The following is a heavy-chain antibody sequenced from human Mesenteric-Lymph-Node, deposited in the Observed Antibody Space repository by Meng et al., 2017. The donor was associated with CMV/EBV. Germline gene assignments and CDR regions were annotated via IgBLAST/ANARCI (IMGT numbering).Heavy chain of an antibody. CDR1: GDSVSTNNAA. D-gene: IGHD1-1*01. V-gene: IGHV6-1*01. CDR2: TYYSSKWFN. CDR3: ARERSSTFDS. J-gene: IGHJ4*02. Sequence: SETLSLTCAISGDSVSTNNAAGNWIRLSPSRGLEWLARTYYSSKWFNEYAVSVKSRININPDTSKNQLSLQLNSVTPEDTAVYYCARERSSTFDSWGQGTLVTVSS.